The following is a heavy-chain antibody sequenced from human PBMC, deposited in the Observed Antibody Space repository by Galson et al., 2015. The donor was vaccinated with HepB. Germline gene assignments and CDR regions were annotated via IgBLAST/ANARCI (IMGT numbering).Heavy chain of an antibody. D-gene: IGHD2-2*01. Sequence: SVKVSCKASGYTFTNYGISWVRQAPGQGLEWMGWFSTNNGNTNYVQKFHGRVTMTTDTSASTAYMELRSLRSDDTAIYHCARGCASTNCYWLRYWGQGTLVTVSS. CDR1: GYTFTNYG. CDR3: ARGCASTNCYWLRY. J-gene: IGHJ4*02. CDR2: FSTNNGNT. V-gene: IGHV1-18*04.